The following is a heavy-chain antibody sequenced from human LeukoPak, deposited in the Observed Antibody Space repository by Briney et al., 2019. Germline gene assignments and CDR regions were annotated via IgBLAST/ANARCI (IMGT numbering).Heavy chain of an antibody. D-gene: IGHD3-22*01. Sequence: GGSLRLSCTASGFTFGDYAMSWFRQAPGKGLEWVGFIRSKAYCGTTEYAASVKGRFTISRDDSKTIAYLQMNSMKTEDTAVSYCTRESNYYDSSGYHKNFDYWGQGTLVTVSS. CDR1: GFTFGDYA. CDR2: IRSKAYCGTT. CDR3: TRESNYYDSSGYHKNFDY. V-gene: IGHV3-49*03. J-gene: IGHJ4*02.